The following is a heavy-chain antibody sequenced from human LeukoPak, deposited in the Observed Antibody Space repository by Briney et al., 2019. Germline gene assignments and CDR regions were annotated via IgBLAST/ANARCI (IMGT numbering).Heavy chain of an antibody. V-gene: IGHV4-59*01. CDR1: GGSFSSYY. D-gene: IGHD3-10*01. Sequence: PSETLSLTCAVYGGSFSSYYWSWIRQPPGKGLEWIGYIYYSGSTNYNPSLKSRVTISVDTSKNQFSLKLSSVTAADTAVYYCARDFYGSGSYDWFDPWGQGTLVTVSS. CDR2: IYYSGST. J-gene: IGHJ5*02. CDR3: ARDFYGSGSYDWFDP.